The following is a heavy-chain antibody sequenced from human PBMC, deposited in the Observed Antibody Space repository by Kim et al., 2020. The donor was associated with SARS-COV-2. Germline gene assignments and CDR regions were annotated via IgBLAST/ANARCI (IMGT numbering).Heavy chain of an antibody. D-gene: IGHD1-7*01. CDR2: RT. V-gene: IGHV3-74*01. J-gene: IGHJ4*02. Sequence: RTNYADSVQGRFTISRDNAKNTLYLQMNSLRAEDTAVYYCASSTGSTIYWGQGTLVTVSS. CDR3: ASSTGSTIY.